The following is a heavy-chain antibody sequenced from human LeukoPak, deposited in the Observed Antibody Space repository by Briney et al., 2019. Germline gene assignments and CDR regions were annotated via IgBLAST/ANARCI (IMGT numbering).Heavy chain of an antibody. D-gene: IGHD3-3*01. J-gene: IGHJ4*02. CDR1: GGSISSGDYD. Sequence: TSETLSLTCTVSGGSISSGDYDWGWIRQPAGKGLEWIGRIYTSGSTVYSPSLKSRVTISVDTSKNQFSLNLNSVTAADTAVYYCARDRIAIFGVVTHGYFDYWGQGTLVTVSS. CDR3: ARDRIAIFGVVTHGYFDY. V-gene: IGHV4-61*02. CDR2: IYTSGST.